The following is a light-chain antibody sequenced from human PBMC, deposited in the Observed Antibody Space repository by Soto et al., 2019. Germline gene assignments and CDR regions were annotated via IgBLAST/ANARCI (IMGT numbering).Light chain of an antibody. CDR2: DVS. Sequence: QSALTQPATVSGSPGQSITISCTGTSSDVGAYNYVSWYRHHPGKAPQLMICDVSDRPSGVSTRFSGSKSGNTASLTISGLQAEEEADYFCSSYTSSSTLVFGGGTKLTVL. V-gene: IGLV2-14*03. CDR3: SSYTSSSTLV. J-gene: IGLJ2*01. CDR1: SSDVGAYNY.